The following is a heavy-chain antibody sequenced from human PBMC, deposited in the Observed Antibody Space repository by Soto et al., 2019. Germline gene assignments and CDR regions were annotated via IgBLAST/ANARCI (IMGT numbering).Heavy chain of an antibody. J-gene: IGHJ4*02. CDR1: GGSISSYY. CDR3: ARDDNSGSYFDY. Sequence: SETLSLTCTVSGGSISSYYWSWIRQPPGKGLEWIGYIYYSGSTTYNPSLKSRVTISVDTSKNQFSLKLSSVTAADTAVYYCARDDNSGSYFDYWGQGTLVTVSS. V-gene: IGHV4-59*01. CDR2: IYYSGST. D-gene: IGHD1-26*01.